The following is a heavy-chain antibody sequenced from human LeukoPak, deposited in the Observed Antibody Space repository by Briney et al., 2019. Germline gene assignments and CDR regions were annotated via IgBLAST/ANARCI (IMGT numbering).Heavy chain of an antibody. D-gene: IGHD6-13*01. CDR3: AKVAAAGTNRELHA. CDR1: GFTFSKLA. Sequence: PGGSLILSCAASGFTFSKLAMSWVRQAPGKGLEWVSSISGSGVTTYYADSLKGRFTISRDSSKNTLYLQMNSLRVEDTAVYHCAKVAAAGTNRELHAWGIGTTVTVSS. J-gene: IGHJ6*04. CDR2: ISGSGVTT. V-gene: IGHV3-23*01.